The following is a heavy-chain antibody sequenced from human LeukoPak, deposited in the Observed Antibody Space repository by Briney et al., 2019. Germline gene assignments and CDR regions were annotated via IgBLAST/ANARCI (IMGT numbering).Heavy chain of an antibody. D-gene: IGHD3-16*02. CDR1: GYTFTGYY. Sequence: GASVKVSCKASGYTFTGYYMHWVRQAPGQGLEWMGWISAYNGNTNYAQELQGRVTMTTDTSTSTAYMELRSLRSDDTAVYYCARGLITFGGVIALDIWGQGTMVTVSS. CDR3: ARGLITFGGVIALDI. J-gene: IGHJ3*02. CDR2: ISAYNGNT. V-gene: IGHV1-18*04.